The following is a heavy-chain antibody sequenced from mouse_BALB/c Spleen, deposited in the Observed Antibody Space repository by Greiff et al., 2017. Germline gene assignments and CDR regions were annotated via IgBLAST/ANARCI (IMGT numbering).Heavy chain of an antibody. CDR3: ARGGYYYVY. V-gene: IGHV3-2*02. J-gene: IGHJ2*01. Sequence: EVQLQQSGPGLVKPSQSLSLTCTVTGYSITSDYAWNWIRQFPGNKLEWMGYISYSGSTSYNPSLKSRISITRDTSKNQFFLQLNSVTTEDTATYYCARGGYYYVYWGQGTTLTVSS. CDR1: GYSITSDYA. CDR2: ISYSGST. D-gene: IGHD1-1*01.